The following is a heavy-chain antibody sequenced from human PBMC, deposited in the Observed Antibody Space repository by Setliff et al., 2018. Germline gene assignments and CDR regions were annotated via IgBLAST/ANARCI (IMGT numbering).Heavy chain of an antibody. CDR2: INPSSGAT. Sequence: ASVKVSCKASGYTFTGYYMYWVRQAPGQGLEWVGRINPSSGATIYAQKFQGRVTMTSDTSISTAYVELGRLRSDDTAVYFCARDGGGDSDAFDIWGQGTMVTVSS. CDR1: GYTFTGYY. D-gene: IGHD3-16*01. J-gene: IGHJ3*02. CDR3: ARDGGGDSDAFDI. V-gene: IGHV1-2*06.